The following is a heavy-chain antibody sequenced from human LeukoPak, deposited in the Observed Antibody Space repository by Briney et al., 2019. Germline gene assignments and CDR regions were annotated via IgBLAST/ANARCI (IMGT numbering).Heavy chain of an antibody. CDR3: AKNHRSGTYDHWFDP. V-gene: IGHV1-2*04. Sequence: ASVKVSCKASGYTFTDYYIHWVRQAPGQGLEWMGWINPNSSDTKYAQKFQGWVTMTRDTSISTVYMEVSRLRSDDTAVYYCAKNHRSGTYDHWFDPWGQGTLVTVSS. D-gene: IGHD3-10*01. J-gene: IGHJ5*02. CDR2: INPNSSDT. CDR1: GYTFTDYY.